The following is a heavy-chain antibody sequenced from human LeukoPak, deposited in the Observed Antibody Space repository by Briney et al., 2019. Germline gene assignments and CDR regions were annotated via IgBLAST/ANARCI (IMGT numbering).Heavy chain of an antibody. J-gene: IGHJ5*02. CDR2: IIPILGIA. CDR3: ARARPDTAPSS. Sequence: SVKVSCKASGGTFSSYAISWVRQAPGQGLEWMGRIIPILGIANYAQKFQGRVTITADKSTSTAYMELSSLRSEDTAVYYCARARPDTAPSSWGQGTLVTVSS. V-gene: IGHV1-69*04. CDR1: GGTFSSYA. D-gene: IGHD5-18*01.